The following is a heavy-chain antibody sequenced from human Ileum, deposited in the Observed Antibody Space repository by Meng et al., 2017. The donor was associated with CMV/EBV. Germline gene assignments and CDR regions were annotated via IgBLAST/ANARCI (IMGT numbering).Heavy chain of an antibody. J-gene: IGHJ4*02. CDR1: GGSFSSFS. Sequence: QVQLQRWGAGPLKPSEPLSLTCGVYGGSFSSFSWTWIRQPPGKGPEWIGDINHRGTTNYSPSLKSRVTISIDTSKKQFSLRLSSLTAADTAVYYCTRGRVGDWGFDFWGQGTLVTVSS. V-gene: IGHV4-34*01. CDR3: TRGRVGDWGFDF. D-gene: IGHD1-26*01. CDR2: INHRGTT.